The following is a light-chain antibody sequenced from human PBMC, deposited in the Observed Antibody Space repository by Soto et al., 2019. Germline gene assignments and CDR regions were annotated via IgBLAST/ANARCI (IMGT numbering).Light chain of an antibody. CDR1: QSISSRY. J-gene: IGKJ4*01. Sequence: EIVLTQSPGTLSLSPGERATLSCRASQSISSRYLAWYQQKPGQPPKVLINWASTRESGVPDRFSGSGSGADFTLTISSLQAEDVAVYYCQQYYSTPPTFGGGTKLEI. CDR2: WAS. CDR3: QQYYSTPPT. V-gene: IGKV3-20*01.